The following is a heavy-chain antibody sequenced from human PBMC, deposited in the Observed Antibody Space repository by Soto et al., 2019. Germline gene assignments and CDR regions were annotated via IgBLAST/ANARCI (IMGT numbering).Heavy chain of an antibody. CDR2: ISAYNGDT. CDR3: ARDRGVAPPVAGNTHYYYYMDV. J-gene: IGHJ6*03. Sequence: QDQLVQSGGEVKKPGASLKVSCKASGYSFTNYGITWVRQAPGQGLEWMGWISAYNGDTNYAQKLQGSVTMTTDASTRTAYLELRSLRSDDTAVYYCARDRGVAPPVAGNTHYYYYMDVWGKGTTVTVSS. CDR1: GYSFTNYG. D-gene: IGHD6-19*01. V-gene: IGHV1-18*01.